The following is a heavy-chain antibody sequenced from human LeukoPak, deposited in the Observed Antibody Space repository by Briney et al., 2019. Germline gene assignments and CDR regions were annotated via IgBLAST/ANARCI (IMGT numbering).Heavy chain of an antibody. D-gene: IGHD4-11*01. J-gene: IGHJ4*02. Sequence: SGGSLRLSCAASGFTFSSYAMHWVRQAPGKGLEWVAVISYDGSNKYYADSVKGRFTISRDNSKNTLYLQMNSLRAEDTAVYYCAKGIYSYWGQGTLVTVSS. CDR2: ISYDGSNK. CDR3: AKGIYSY. CDR1: GFTFSSYA. V-gene: IGHV3-30-3*01.